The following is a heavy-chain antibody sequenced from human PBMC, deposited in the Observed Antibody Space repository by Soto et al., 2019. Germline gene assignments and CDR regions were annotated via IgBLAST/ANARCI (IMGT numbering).Heavy chain of an antibody. CDR1: GGSISSSSYY. CDR3: ARSGGFYYYYMDV. CDR2: IYYSGST. J-gene: IGHJ6*03. D-gene: IGHD1-26*01. Sequence: QLQLQESGPGLVKPSETLSLTCTVSGGSISSSSYYWGWIRQPPGKGLEWIGSIYYSGSTYYNPSLKRRVNISVDTSKKQFTLKLSSVTAADTAVYYCARSGGFYYYYMDVWGKGTTVTVSS. V-gene: IGHV4-39*01.